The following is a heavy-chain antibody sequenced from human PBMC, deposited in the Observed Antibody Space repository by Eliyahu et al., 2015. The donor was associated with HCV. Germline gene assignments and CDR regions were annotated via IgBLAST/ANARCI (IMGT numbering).Heavy chain of an antibody. CDR2: ISGSGGST. CDR1: GFTFSSYA. D-gene: IGHD1-26*01. Sequence: EVQLLESGGGLVQPGGSLRLSCAASGFTFSSYAMSWVRQAPGKGLEWVSAISGSGGSTYYADSVKGRFTISRDNSKNTLYLQMNSLRAEDTAVYYCAKDGFIVGATNYYYGMDVWGQGTTVTVSS. J-gene: IGHJ6*02. V-gene: IGHV3-23*01. CDR3: AKDGFIVGATNYYYGMDV.